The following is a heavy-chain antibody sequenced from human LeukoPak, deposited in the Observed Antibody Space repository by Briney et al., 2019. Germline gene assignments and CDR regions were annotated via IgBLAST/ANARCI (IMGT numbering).Heavy chain of an antibody. D-gene: IGHD3-3*01. Sequence: PGGSLRLSCAASGFTFSSYAMSWVRQAPGKGLEWVSAISGSGGSTYYADSVKGRFTISRDNSKNTLYLQMNSLRAEDTAVYYCAKGKTYYDFWSGSTPPYYFDYWGQGTLVTVSS. CDR3: AKGKTYYDFWSGSTPPYYFDY. V-gene: IGHV3-23*01. CDR2: ISGSGGST. CDR1: GFTFSSYA. J-gene: IGHJ4*02.